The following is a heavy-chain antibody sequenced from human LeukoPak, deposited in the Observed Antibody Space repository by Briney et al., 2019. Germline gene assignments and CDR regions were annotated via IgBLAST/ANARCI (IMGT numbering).Heavy chain of an antibody. CDR2: TSWNSGSI. Sequence: GGSLRLSCAASGFTFDDYAMHWVRQAPGKGLEWVSGTSWNSGSIGCADSVKGRFTISRDNAKNSLYLQMNSLRAEDTALYYCAKALYSGSYCIDYWGQGTLVTVSS. V-gene: IGHV3-9*01. CDR3: AKALYSGSYCIDY. D-gene: IGHD1-26*01. CDR1: GFTFDDYA. J-gene: IGHJ4*02.